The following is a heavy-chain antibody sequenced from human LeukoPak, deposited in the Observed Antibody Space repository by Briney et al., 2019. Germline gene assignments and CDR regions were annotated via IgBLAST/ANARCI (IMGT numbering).Heavy chain of an antibody. J-gene: IGHJ4*02. D-gene: IGHD3-10*01. Sequence: GGSLRLSCAASGFTFSSYSMNWVRQAPGKGLEWVSSISSSSSYIYYADSVKGRFTISRDNAKNSLYLQMNSLRAEDTAVYYCARETPTYGSGSYSSDYWGQGTLVTVSS. CDR2: ISSSSSYI. V-gene: IGHV3-21*01. CDR3: ARETPTYGSGSYSSDY. CDR1: GFTFSSYS.